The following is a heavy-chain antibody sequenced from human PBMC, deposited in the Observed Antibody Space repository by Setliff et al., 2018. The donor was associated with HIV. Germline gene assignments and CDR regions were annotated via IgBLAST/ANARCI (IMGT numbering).Heavy chain of an antibody. CDR3: ARDAFDYTAYYYSYMDV. V-gene: IGHV1-46*01. Sequence: GSVKVSCQASGYTFTNYYIHWVRQAPGQGLEWMGIINPSGGSTTYAQKFQGRVTMTRDTSTSTVYMELSSLRSEDTAVYYCARDAFDYTAYYYSYMDVWGKGTTVTVSS. J-gene: IGHJ6*03. CDR2: INPSGGST. CDR1: GYTFTNYY. D-gene: IGHD4-4*01.